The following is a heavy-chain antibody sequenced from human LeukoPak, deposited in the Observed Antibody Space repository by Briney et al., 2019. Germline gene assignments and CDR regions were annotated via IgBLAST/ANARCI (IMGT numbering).Heavy chain of an antibody. CDR3: ARDPPAVRTSTYA. Sequence: GGSLRLSCAASGFTISNNYMNWVRQAPGKGLEWVSLIYSGGDTYYADSVKGRFTISRDHSKNTLYLQMNSLRVEDTAVYYCARDPPAVRTSTYAWGQGTLVTVSS. CDR2: IYSGGDT. J-gene: IGHJ5*02. V-gene: IGHV3-66*01. CDR1: GFTISNNY. D-gene: IGHD1-7*01.